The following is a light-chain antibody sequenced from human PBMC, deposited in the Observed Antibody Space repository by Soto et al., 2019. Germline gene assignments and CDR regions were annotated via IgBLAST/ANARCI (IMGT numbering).Light chain of an antibody. CDR3: SSYTTSNTVV. Sequence: QSALTQPASVSGSPGQSIAISCTGTSSDVGGYNHVSWYQRHPGKTPKLIIYDVSNRPSGVSDRFSGSRSGNTASLTISGLQAEDEADYYCSSYTTSNTVVFGGGTKLTVL. CDR2: DVS. J-gene: IGLJ3*02. CDR1: SSDVGGYNH. V-gene: IGLV2-14*03.